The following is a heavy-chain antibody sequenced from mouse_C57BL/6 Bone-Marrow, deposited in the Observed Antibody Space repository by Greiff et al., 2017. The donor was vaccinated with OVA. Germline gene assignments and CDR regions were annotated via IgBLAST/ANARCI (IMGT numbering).Heavy chain of an antibody. Sequence: EVKLVESGAELVRPGASVKLSCTASGFNIKDDYMHWVKQRPEQGLEWIGWIDPENGDTEYASKFQGKATITADTSSNTAYLQLSSLTSEDTAVYYCTTGVLRDIDYWGQGTTLTVSS. CDR3: TTGVLRDIDY. V-gene: IGHV14-4*01. J-gene: IGHJ2*01. CDR2: IDPENGDT. CDR1: GFNIKDDY. D-gene: IGHD3-3*01.